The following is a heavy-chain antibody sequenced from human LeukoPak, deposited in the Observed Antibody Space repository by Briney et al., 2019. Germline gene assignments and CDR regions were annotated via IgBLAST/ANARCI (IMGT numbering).Heavy chain of an antibody. CDR1: DVSISSRSYY. Sequence: SETLSLTCTVSDVSISSRSYYWGWIRQPPGKGLEWIGSVYYSGSTYHNPSLQSRVTISVDTSKNQFSLKLISVTAADTAVYYCAKIPHLAYSNYGRDYGMDVWGQGTTVTVSS. D-gene: IGHD4-11*01. J-gene: IGHJ6*02. V-gene: IGHV4-39*01. CDR2: VYYSGST. CDR3: AKIPHLAYSNYGRDYGMDV.